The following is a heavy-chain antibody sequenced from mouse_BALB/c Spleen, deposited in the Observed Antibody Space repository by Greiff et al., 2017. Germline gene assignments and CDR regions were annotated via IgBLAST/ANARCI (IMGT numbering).Heavy chain of an antibody. CDR3: ARGKLGNY. Sequence: QVQLKQSGAELARPGASVKLSCKASGYTFTSYWMQWVKQRPGQGLEWIGAIYPGDGDTRYTQKFKGKATLTADKSSSTAYMQLSSLASEDSAVYYCARGKLGNYWGQGTTLTVSS. CDR1: GYTFTSYW. V-gene: IGHV1-87*01. CDR2: IYPGDGDT. J-gene: IGHJ2*01. D-gene: IGHD4-1*01.